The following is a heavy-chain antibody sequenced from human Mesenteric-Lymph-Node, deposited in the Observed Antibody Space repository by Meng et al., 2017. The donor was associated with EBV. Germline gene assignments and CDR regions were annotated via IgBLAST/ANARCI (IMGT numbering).Heavy chain of an antibody. CDR1: GGSLSGAY. CDR3: ARRPTGIDY. V-gene: IGHV4-34*12. Sequence: QLHLSQWGQGLLKPSETRSLTCAVNGGSLSGAYWNWIRQPPGKGLEWIGEIIHGGSPSYNPSLKSRVTISIDTSKNQLSLMLSSVTAADTAVYYCARRPTGIDYWGQGTLVTVSS. CDR2: IIHGGSP. J-gene: IGHJ4*02. D-gene: IGHD2-8*02.